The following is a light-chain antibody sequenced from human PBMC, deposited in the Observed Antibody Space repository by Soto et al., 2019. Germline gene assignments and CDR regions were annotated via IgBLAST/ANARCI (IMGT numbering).Light chain of an antibody. CDR2: DAS. J-gene: IGKJ4*01. V-gene: IGKV3-11*01. CDR1: QSVSSY. CDR3: QQRSNWPPL. Sequence: EIVLTQSPATLSLSPGERATLSCRASQSVSSYLAWYQQKPGQAPRLLIYDASNRATGIPARFSGSGSGTDFTLTISSLEPEDFAVYYCQQRSNWPPLFGGWTKVEIK.